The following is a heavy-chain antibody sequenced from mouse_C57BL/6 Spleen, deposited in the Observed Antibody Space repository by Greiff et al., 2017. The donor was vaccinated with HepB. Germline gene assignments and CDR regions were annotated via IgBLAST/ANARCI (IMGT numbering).Heavy chain of an antibody. V-gene: IGHV3-6*01. CDR3: ARADGNYGKTWFAY. CDR1: GYSITSGYY. Sequence: EVQLQQSGPGLVKPSQSLSLTCSVTGYSITSGYYWNWIRQFPGNKLEWMGYISYDGSNNYNPSLKNRISITRDTSKNQFFLKLNSVTTEDTATYYCARADGNYGKTWFAYWGQGTLVTVSA. D-gene: IGHD2-1*01. J-gene: IGHJ3*01. CDR2: ISYDGSN.